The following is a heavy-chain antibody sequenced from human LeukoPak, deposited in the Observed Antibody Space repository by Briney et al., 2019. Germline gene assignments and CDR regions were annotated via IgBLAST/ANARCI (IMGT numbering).Heavy chain of an antibody. CDR3: VREGNELLSKNFDY. J-gene: IGHJ4*02. CDR2: INPHSGGT. Sequence: ASVKGSCKASGFTFSGHYIHWVRQAPGQGLEWMGYINPHSGGTSSPQKFQGRVTMTTDTSISAVYMELSSLTSDDTAMYYCVREGNELLSKNFDYWGQGSLVTVSS. CDR1: GFTFSGHY. D-gene: IGHD2-21*02. V-gene: IGHV1-2*02.